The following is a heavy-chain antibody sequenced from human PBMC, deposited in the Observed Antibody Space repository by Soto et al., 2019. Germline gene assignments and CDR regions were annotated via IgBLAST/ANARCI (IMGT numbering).Heavy chain of an antibody. V-gene: IGHV3-21*01. CDR2: ISSTTNYI. Sequence: PGGSLRLSCAASGFTFTRYSMNWVRQAPGKGLEWVSSISSTTNYIHYADSMKGRFTVSRDNAQNSLFLQMNTLRPEDTAMYYCARVAYWGPGTQVTVSS. CDR1: GFTFTRYS. CDR3: ARVAY. J-gene: IGHJ4*02.